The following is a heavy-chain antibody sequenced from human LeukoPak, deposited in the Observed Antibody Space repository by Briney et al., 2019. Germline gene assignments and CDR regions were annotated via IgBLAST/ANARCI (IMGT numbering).Heavy chain of an antibody. CDR3: ARIVPYSGSHWGLDY. Sequence: PSGTLSLTCAVSGGSISSSNWWRCGRQGPGEGVEGVANIRQDGYQTYYVDSVKGRFTISRDNAKNSLYLQMNSLRAEDTAVYYCARIVPYSGSHWGLDYWGQGTLVTVSS. V-gene: IGHV3-7*01. D-gene: IGHD1-26*01. J-gene: IGHJ4*02. CDR2: IRQDGYQT. CDR1: GGSISSSNW.